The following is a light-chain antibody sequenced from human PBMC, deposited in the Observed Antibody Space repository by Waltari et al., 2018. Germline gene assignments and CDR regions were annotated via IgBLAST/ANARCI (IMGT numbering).Light chain of an antibody. CDR1: QRVNSN. Sequence: EIVMTQSPATLSVSPGERATLPCRASQRVNSNLAGYQQKPGQGPRLLIYGASTRATGIPARFSGSGSGTEFTLTISSLQSEDFAVYYCQQFNNWLLTFGGGTKVEIK. V-gene: IGKV3-15*01. CDR3: QQFNNWLLT. J-gene: IGKJ4*01. CDR2: GAS.